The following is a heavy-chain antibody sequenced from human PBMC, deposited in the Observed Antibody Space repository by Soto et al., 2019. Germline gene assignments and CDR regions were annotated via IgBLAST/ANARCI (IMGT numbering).Heavy chain of an antibody. V-gene: IGHV4-34*01. CDR1: GGSFSGYY. D-gene: IGHD6-6*01. CDR3: ARGYKTRKPTYSSSSRLRWYYYYMDV. J-gene: IGHJ6*03. Sequence: SETLSLTCAVYGGSFSGYYWSWIRQPPGKGLEWIGEINHSGSTNYNPSLKSRVTISVDTSKNQFSLKLSSVTAADTAVYYCARGYKTRKPTYSSSSRLRWYYYYMDVWGKGTTVTVSS. CDR2: INHSGST.